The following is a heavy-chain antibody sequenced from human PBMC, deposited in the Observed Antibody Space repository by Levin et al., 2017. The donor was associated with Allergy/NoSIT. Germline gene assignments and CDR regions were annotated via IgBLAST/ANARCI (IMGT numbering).Heavy chain of an antibody. CDR2: IYSGGST. J-gene: IGHJ4*02. V-gene: IGHV3-53*01. Sequence: GESLKISCAASGFTVSDNYMTWVRQAPGRGLEWVSVIYSGGSTYYADSVKGRFTISRDNSKNTLYLQMNSLRAEDTAVYYCATGASSFDYWGQGTLVTVSS. D-gene: IGHD6-6*01. CDR1: GFTVSDNY. CDR3: ATGASSFDY.